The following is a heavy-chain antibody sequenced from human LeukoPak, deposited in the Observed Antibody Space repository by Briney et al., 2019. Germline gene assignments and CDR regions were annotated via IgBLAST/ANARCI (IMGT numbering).Heavy chain of an antibody. V-gene: IGHV3-23*01. CDR3: ARRWWENWFDS. J-gene: IGHJ5*01. CDR2: ISGNTGAT. CDR1: GFTFKNFV. D-gene: IGHD1-26*01. Sequence: GGSLRLSCAASGFTFKNFVMTWVRQAPGQGLDWVSAISGNTGATYYADSVKGRFTISRDNSKNTLYLQMNSLRAEDTAVYYCARRWWENWFDSWGQGALVTVSS.